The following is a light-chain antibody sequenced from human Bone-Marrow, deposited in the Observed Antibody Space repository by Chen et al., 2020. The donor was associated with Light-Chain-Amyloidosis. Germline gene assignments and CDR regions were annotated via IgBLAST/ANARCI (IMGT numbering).Light chain of an antibody. Sequence: QSALTQPASVSGSPGQSITISCSGTSSDVGGYNYVSWYQQHPGKATKLMIDDVSNRLSWVSNRFSCATSGSTASPIISGLQAKDEADYYCTSYTSGSTLWVFGGGTKLTVL. CDR3: TSYTSGSTLWV. CDR2: DVS. V-gene: IGLV2-14*03. J-gene: IGLJ3*02. CDR1: SSDVGGYNY.